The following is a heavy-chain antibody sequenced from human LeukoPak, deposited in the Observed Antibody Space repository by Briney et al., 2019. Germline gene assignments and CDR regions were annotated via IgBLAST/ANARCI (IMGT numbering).Heavy chain of an antibody. CDR3: ARDLERYYDFEGKSGY. D-gene: IGHD3-3*01. CDR1: GYTFTGYY. Sequence: ASVKVSCKASGYTFTGYYMHWVRQAPGQGLEWMGWVNPNSGGTNYAQKFQGRVTMTEDTSTDTAYMELSSLRSDDTAVYYCARDLERYYDFEGKSGYWGQGTLVTVSS. J-gene: IGHJ4*03. CDR2: VNPNSGGT. V-gene: IGHV1-2*02.